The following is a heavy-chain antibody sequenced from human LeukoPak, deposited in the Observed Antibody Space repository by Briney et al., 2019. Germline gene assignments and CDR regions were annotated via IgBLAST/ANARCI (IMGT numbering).Heavy chain of an antibody. CDR1: GFTFSSYS. D-gene: IGHD5-12*01. Sequence: GGSLRLSRAASGFTFSSYSMNWVRQAPGKGLEWVSSISSSSYIYYADSVKGRFTISRDNAKNSLYLQMNSLRAEDTAVYYCARDRNGYDHGGGFDYWGQGTLVTVSS. V-gene: IGHV3-21*01. CDR3: ARDRNGYDHGGGFDY. J-gene: IGHJ4*02. CDR2: ISSSSYI.